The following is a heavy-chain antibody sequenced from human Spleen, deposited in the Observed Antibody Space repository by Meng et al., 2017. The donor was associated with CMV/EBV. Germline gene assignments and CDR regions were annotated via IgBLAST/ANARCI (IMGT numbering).Heavy chain of an antibody. CDR3: TRVIVPPLLWFGEGFYGMDV. CDR1: GFTFGDYA. D-gene: IGHD3-10*01. CDR2: IRSKAYGGTT. V-gene: IGHV3-49*04. J-gene: IGHJ6*02. Sequence: GGSLRLSCTASGFTFGDYAMSWVRQAPGKGLEWVGFIRSKAYGGTTEHAASVKGRFTISRDDSKSIAYLQMNSLKTEDTAVYYCTRVIVPPLLWFGEGFYGMDVWGQGTTVTVSS.